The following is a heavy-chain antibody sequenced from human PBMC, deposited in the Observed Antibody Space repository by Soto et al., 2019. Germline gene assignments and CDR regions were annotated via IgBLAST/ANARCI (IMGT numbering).Heavy chain of an antibody. CDR3: ARTLAGRPIMEGRNYYYYYGMDV. D-gene: IGHD6-19*01. V-gene: IGHV2-70*01. Sequence: SGPTLVNPTQTLTLTCTFSGFSLSTSGMCVSWIRQPPGKALEWLALIDWDDDKYYSTSLKTRLTISKDTSKNQVVLTMTNMDPVDTATYYCARTLAGRPIMEGRNYYYYYGMDVWGQGTTVTVSS. J-gene: IGHJ6*02. CDR2: IDWDDDK. CDR1: GFSLSTSGMC.